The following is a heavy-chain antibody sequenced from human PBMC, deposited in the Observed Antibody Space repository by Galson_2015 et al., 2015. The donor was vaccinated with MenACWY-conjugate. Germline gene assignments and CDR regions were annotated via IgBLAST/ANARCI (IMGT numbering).Heavy chain of an antibody. Sequence: QAPGKGLEWVAVIWYDGSNKYYADSVKGRFTISRDNSKNTLYLQMNSLRAEDTAVYYCARSPIVVPAAIRGYFDYWGQGTLVTASS. V-gene: IGHV3-33*01. D-gene: IGHD2-2*02. CDR3: ARSPIVVPAAIRGYFDY. CDR2: IWYDGSNK. J-gene: IGHJ4*02.